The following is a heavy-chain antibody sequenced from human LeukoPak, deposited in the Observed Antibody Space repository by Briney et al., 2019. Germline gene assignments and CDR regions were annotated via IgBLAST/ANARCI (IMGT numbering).Heavy chain of an antibody. V-gene: IGHV4-4*07. CDR1: GGSISSYD. J-gene: IGHJ6*03. Sequence: SETLSLTCTVSGGSISSYDWSWIRQPAGKGLEWIGRIYTSGSTNYNPSLKSRVTMSVDTSKNQFSLKLSSVTAADTAVYYCARVRCSSTSCYHYYYMDVWGKGTTVTVSS. D-gene: IGHD2-2*01. CDR2: IYTSGST. CDR3: ARVRCSSTSCYHYYYMDV.